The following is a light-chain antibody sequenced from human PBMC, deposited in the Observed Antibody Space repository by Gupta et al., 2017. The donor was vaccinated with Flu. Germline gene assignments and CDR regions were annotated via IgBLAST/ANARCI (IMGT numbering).Light chain of an antibody. J-gene: IGKJ2*03. CDR2: AAS. Sequence: IWMTQSPSSLSASVGDRVTITCRASQSIRNYLNWYRHKPGKAPELLIYAASSLQSEVPSRFSGAGSGTEFTLTVSGLQPEDFAIYSCQQTDGTPHSFGQGTKLEMK. CDR3: QQTDGTPHS. V-gene: IGKV1-39*01. CDR1: QSIRNY.